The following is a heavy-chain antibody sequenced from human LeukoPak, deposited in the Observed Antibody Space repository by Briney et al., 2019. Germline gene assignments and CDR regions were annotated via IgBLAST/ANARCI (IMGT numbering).Heavy chain of an antibody. V-gene: IGHV4-59*01. D-gene: IGHD3-9*01. CDR1: GGSISSYY. J-gene: IGHJ4*02. CDR2: IYYSGST. Sequence: SETLSLTCTVSGGSISSYYWSWIRQPPGKGLEWIGYIYYSGSTNYNPSLESRVTISVDTSKNQFSLKLSSVTAADTAVYYCARYRYDILTGYHYYFDYWGQGTLVTVSS. CDR3: ARYRYDILTGYHYYFDY.